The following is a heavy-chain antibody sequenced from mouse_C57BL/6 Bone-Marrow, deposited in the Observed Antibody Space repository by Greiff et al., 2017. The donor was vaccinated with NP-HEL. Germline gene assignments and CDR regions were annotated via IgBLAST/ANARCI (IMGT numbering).Heavy chain of an antibody. CDR3: ARGLYYGSDDY. CDR1: GYTFTSYG. CDR2: IYPRSGNT. D-gene: IGHD1-1*01. Sequence: QVQLQQPGAELVMPGASVKLSCKASGYTFTSYGISWVKQRTGQGLEWIGEIYPRSGNTYYNEKFKGKATLTADKSSSTAYMELRSLTSEDSAVYFCARGLYYGSDDYWGQGTTLTVSS. V-gene: IGHV1-81*01. J-gene: IGHJ2*01.